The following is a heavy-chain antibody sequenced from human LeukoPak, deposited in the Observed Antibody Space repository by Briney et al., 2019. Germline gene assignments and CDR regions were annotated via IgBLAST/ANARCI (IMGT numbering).Heavy chain of an antibody. CDR1: GFTFSSYA. J-gene: IGHJ6*03. V-gene: IGHV3-30*04. CDR3: ARGPGPLYFYYMDV. Sequence: TGGSLRLSCAASGFTFSSYAMHWVRQAPGKGLEWVAVMSYDGSNKYYADSVKGRFTISRDNSKNTLYLQMNSLRAEDTAVYYCARGPGPLYFYYMDVWGKGTTVTVSS. CDR2: MSYDGSNK.